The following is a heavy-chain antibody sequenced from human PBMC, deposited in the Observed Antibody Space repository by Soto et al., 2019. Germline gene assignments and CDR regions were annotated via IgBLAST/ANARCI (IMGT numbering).Heavy chain of an antibody. D-gene: IGHD2-2*02. Sequence: PSVECSFKASGYPFTSYYMNWGRQAPGQRPEGMGWINPKSGGTNYAQKFQGRVTLTRDTSISTAYMELSRLRSDDTAVYYCAREGCSSTSCYSLDYYGMDVWGQGTAVTVSS. J-gene: IGHJ6*02. CDR2: INPKSGGT. CDR1: GYPFTSYY. V-gene: IGHV1-2*02. CDR3: AREGCSSTSCYSLDYYGMDV.